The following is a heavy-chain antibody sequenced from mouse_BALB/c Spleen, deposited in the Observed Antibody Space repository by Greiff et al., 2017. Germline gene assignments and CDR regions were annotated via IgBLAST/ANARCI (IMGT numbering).Heavy chain of an antibody. J-gene: IGHJ4*01. CDR3: ANDGYYAMDY. Sequence: EVMLVESGGGLVQPGGSLRLSCATSGFTFTDYYMSWVRQPPGKALEWLGFIRNKANGYTTEYSASVTGRFTISRDNSQSILYLQMNTLRAEDSATYYCANDGYYAMDYWGQGTSVTVSS. CDR1: GFTFTDYY. D-gene: IGHD2-12*01. CDR2: IRNKANGYTT. V-gene: IGHV7-3*02.